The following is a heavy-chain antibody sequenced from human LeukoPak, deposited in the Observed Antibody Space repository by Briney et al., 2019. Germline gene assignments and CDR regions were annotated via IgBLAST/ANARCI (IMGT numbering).Heavy chain of an antibody. CDR2: IYHSGST. CDR3: AKGYSEIDY. V-gene: IGHV4-38-2*02. J-gene: IGHJ4*02. Sequence: SETLSLTCTVSGYSISSGYYWGWIRQPPGKGLEWIGSIYHSGSTYYNPSLKSRVTISVDTSKNQFSLKLSSVTAADTAVYYCAKGYSEIDYWGQGTLVTVSS. CDR1: GYSISSGYY. D-gene: IGHD5-12*01.